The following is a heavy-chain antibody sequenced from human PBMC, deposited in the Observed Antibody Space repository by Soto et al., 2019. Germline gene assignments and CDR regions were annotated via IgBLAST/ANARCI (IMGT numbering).Heavy chain of an antibody. CDR3: AREGYCEGVSCFREKKWFDP. CDR1: GFTFSHYY. J-gene: IGHJ5*02. Sequence: PGGSLRLSCAASGFTFSHYYMSWIRQAPGKGLEWLGYISTTGVYTNSAVSVRGRLTISRDNAKNSLYLQLNNLSPDDTAVYYCAREGYCEGVSCFREKKWFDPWGRGTLVTVSS. D-gene: IGHD2-2*01. V-gene: IGHV3-11*06. CDR2: ISTTGVYT.